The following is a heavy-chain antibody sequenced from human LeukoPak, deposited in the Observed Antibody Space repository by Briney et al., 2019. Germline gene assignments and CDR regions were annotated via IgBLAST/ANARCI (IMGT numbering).Heavy chain of an antibody. CDR2: ININEGP. D-gene: IGHD4-23*01. CDR3: ARGGDYGGRYLQDAFDI. J-gene: IGHJ3*02. V-gene: IGHV4-4*07. Sequence: SETLSLTCTVSGGSISSYHWSWIRQPAGKGLEWIGHININEGPKYNPSLRSRVTMSADTSRNQYSLKLSSVTAADTAVYYCARGGDYGGRYLQDAFDIWGQGTMVTVSS. CDR1: GGSISSYH.